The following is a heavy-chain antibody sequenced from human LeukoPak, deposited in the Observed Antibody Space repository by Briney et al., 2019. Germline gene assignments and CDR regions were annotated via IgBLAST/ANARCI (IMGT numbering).Heavy chain of an antibody. J-gene: IGHJ4*02. CDR2: ISSSSSTI. Sequence: GGSLRLSCAASGFTFSSYSMNWVRQAPGKGLEWVSYISSSSSTIYYADSVKGRFTISRDNAKNSLYLQMNSLRAEDTAVYYCARGLHSSWNYWGQGTLVTVSS. D-gene: IGHD3-22*01. CDR3: ARGLHSSWNY. CDR1: GFTFSSYS. V-gene: IGHV3-48*01.